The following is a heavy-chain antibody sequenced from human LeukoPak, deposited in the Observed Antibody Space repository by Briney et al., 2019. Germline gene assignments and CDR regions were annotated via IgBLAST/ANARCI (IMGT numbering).Heavy chain of an antibody. D-gene: IGHD5-24*01. CDR1: GGTFSSCA. CDR2: IIPIFGTA. J-gene: IGHJ5*02. Sequence: SVKVSCKASGGTFSSCAISWVRQAPGQGLEWMGGIIPIFGTANYAQKFQGRVTITTDESTSTAYMELSSLRSEDTAVYYCARETGRDGYNFVYWFDPWGQGTLVTVSS. V-gene: IGHV1-69*05. CDR3: ARETGRDGYNFVYWFDP.